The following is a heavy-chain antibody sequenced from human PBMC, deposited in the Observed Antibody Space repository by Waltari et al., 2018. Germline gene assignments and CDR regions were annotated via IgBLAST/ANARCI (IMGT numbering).Heavy chain of an antibody. Sequence: QVQLQESGPGLVKPSETLSLICGVSGYSISSGSYYWGWIRQPPGKGLEWIGSISRRGNTYYNPSLKSRVTISVDTSENQFSLKVTSVTAADTAAYFCARVDNSGTYRGVDYWGQGTLVIVSS. V-gene: IGHV4-38-2*01. D-gene: IGHD3-10*01. J-gene: IGHJ4*02. CDR3: ARVDNSGTYRGVDY. CDR1: GYSISSGSYY. CDR2: ISRRGNT.